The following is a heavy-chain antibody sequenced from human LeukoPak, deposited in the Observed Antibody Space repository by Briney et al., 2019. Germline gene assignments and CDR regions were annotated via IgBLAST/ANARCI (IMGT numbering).Heavy chain of an antibody. V-gene: IGHV4-59*08. CDR3: ARHVGRTNIMFDY. J-gene: IGHJ4*02. Sequence: PSETLSLTCTVSGGSISSYYWSWIRQPPGKGLEWIGYIYYSGSTNYNPSLKSRVTISVDTSKNQFSLKLSSVTAADTAVYYCARHVGRTNIMFDYWAREPWSPSPQ. CDR2: IYYSGST. CDR1: GGSISSYY. D-gene: IGHD3-16*01.